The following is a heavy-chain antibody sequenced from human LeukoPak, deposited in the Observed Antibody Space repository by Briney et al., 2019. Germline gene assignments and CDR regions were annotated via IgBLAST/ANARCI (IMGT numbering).Heavy chain of an antibody. J-gene: IGHJ5*02. CDR2: IKEDGNEK. Sequence: GGSLRLSCAASGFTFSNYVMSWVRQAPGKGLEWVANIKEDGNEKYYVDSVKGRFTISRDNAKNSLYLQMNSLRAEDTAVYYCARGSGSPWFDPWGQGTLVTVSS. V-gene: IGHV3-7*01. D-gene: IGHD1-26*01. CDR3: ARGSGSPWFDP. CDR1: GFTFSNYV.